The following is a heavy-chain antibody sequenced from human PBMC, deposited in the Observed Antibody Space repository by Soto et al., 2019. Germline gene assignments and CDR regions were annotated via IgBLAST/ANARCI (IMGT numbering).Heavy chain of an antibody. J-gene: IGHJ4*02. CDR2: ISGSGGST. D-gene: IGHD1-26*01. Sequence: EVQLLESGGGLVQPGGSLRLSCAASGFTFSSYAMRWVRQAPVKGLEWVSAISGSGGSTYYADSVKGRFPISRDNSKNTPYLHMNSLRAEDTAVYYCASRGSGSYYDYWGQGTLVTVSS. V-gene: IGHV3-23*01. CDR1: GFTFSSYA. CDR3: ASRGSGSYYDY.